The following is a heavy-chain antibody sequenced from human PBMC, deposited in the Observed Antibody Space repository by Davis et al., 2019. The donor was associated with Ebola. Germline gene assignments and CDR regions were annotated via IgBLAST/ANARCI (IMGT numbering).Heavy chain of an antibody. J-gene: IGHJ6*04. CDR1: GYTFTGYD. CDR3: AREVVVVITTQYYYYGMDV. D-gene: IGHD3-22*01. CDR2: MNPNSGNT. V-gene: IGHV1-8*01. Sequence: ASVKVSCKASGYTFTGYDINWVRQATGQGLEWMGWMNPNSGNTGSAQKFQGRVTMTRDTSTSTVYMELSSLRSEDTAVYYCAREVVVVITTQYYYYGMDVWGKGTTVTVSS.